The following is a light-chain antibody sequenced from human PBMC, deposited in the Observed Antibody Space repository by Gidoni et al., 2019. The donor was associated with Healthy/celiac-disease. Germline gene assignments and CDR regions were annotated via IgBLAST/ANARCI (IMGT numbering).Light chain of an antibody. Sequence: DIHTTRSPSTLSASVGDRVTITCRASQSISSWLAWYQQKPGKAPKLLIYKASSIESGVPSRFSGSGSGTEFTLTISSLQPDDFATYYCQQYNSYPLFTFGPGTKVDIK. CDR3: QQYNSYPLFT. J-gene: IGKJ3*01. CDR1: QSISSW. CDR2: KAS. V-gene: IGKV1-5*03.